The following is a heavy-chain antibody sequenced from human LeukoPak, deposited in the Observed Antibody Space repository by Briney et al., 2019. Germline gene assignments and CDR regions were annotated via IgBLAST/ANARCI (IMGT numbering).Heavy chain of an antibody. V-gene: IGHV3-21*04. D-gene: IGHD3-10*01. CDR2: ISSSSSYI. CDR1: GFTFNTFN. Sequence: PGGSLRLSCAASGFTFNTFNMNWVRQAPGKGLEWVSSISSSSSYIYYADSVKGRFTISRDNAKNSLYLQMNSLRAEDTAVYYCARATMVRTSYYYGMDVWGQGTTVTVSS. J-gene: IGHJ6*02. CDR3: ARATMVRTSYYYGMDV.